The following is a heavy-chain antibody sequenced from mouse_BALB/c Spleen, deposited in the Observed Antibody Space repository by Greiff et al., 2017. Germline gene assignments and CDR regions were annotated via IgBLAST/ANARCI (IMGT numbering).Heavy chain of an antibody. CDR1: GFTFSDFY. J-gene: IGHJ1*01. D-gene: IGHD2-1*01. Sequence: EVQLVESGGGLVQPGGSLRLSCATSGFTFSDFYMEWVRQPPGKRLEWIAASRNKANDYTTEYSASVKGRFIVSRDTSQSILYLQMNALRAEDTAIYYCARAGYYGNYSWYFDVWGAGTTVTVSS. CDR3: ARAGYYGNYSWYFDV. CDR2: SRNKANDYTT. V-gene: IGHV7-1*02.